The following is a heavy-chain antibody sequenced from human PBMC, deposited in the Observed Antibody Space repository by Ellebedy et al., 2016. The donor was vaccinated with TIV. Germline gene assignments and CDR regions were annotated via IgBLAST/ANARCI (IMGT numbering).Heavy chain of an antibody. CDR3: ARDPPRSQLVLQAPVDI. CDR2: IYYSGST. J-gene: IGHJ3*02. Sequence: SETLSLXCTVSGGSISSSSYYWGWIRQPPGKGLEWIGSIYYSGSTYYNPSLKSRVTISVDTSKNQFSPKLSSVTAADTAVYYCARDPPRSQLVLQAPVDIWGQGTMVTVSS. V-gene: IGHV4-39*02. D-gene: IGHD6-6*01. CDR1: GGSISSSSYY.